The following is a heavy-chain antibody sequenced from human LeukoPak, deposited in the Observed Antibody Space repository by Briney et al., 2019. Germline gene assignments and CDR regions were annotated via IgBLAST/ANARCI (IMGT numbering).Heavy chain of an antibody. CDR2: IIPIFGTA. CDR3: ARGDYCGGDCYSEFDY. CDR1: GYTFTGYY. V-gene: IGHV1-69*13. D-gene: IGHD2-21*02. J-gene: IGHJ4*02. Sequence: GASVKVSCKASGYTFTGYYMHWVRQAPGQGLEWMGGIIPIFGTANYAQKFQGRVTITADESTSTAYMELSSLRSEDTAVYYCARGDYCGGDCYSEFDYWGQGTLVTVSS.